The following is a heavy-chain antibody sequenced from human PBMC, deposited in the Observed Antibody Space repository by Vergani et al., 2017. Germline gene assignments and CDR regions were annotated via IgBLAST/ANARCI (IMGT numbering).Heavy chain of an antibody. D-gene: IGHD3-22*01. CDR3: ARDDYYDRSGYPGY. V-gene: IGHV3-30*04. CDR1: GFTFSSYA. Sequence: QVQLVESGGGVVQPGRSLRLSCAASGFTFSSYAMHWVRQAPGKGLEWVGVISYDGSNKYYADSVKGRFTISRDNSKNTLYLQMNRLRAEDTAVYYCARDDYYDRSGYPGYWGQGTLVTVSS. J-gene: IGHJ4*02. CDR2: ISYDGSNK.